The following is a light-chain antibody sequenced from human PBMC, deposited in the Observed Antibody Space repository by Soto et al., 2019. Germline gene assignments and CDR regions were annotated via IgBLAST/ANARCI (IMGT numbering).Light chain of an antibody. CDR3: PQYGTSNSIT. CDR1: QYDDLNY. CDR2: GAS. J-gene: IGKJ5*01. V-gene: IGKV3-20*01. Sequence: EIVLTQSPDTLSLSPGERATLSCRASQYDDLNYLAWYQQKPGRAPRLLIYGASSRVTGIPDKFSGSGSGPDFTLTVGRLEPEDFAVYSYPQYGTSNSITFGQWTRLEI.